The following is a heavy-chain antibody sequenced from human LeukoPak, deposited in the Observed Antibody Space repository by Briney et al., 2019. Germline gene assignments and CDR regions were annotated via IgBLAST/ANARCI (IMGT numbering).Heavy chain of an antibody. CDR3: AGPYGDYGGLDY. J-gene: IGHJ4*02. Sequence: ASVKVSCKASGYTFTSHYMHWVRQAPGQGLEWTGIINPSGGSTSYAQKFQGRVTMTRDTSTSTVYMELSSLRSEDTAVYYCAGPYGDYGGLDYWGQGTLVTVSS. V-gene: IGHV1-46*01. CDR1: GYTFTSHY. D-gene: IGHD4-17*01. CDR2: INPSGGST.